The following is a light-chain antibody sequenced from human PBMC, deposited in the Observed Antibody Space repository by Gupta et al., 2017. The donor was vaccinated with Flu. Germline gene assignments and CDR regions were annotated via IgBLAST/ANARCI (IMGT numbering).Light chain of an antibody. CDR1: QSISNR. V-gene: IGKV1-39*01. CDR3: RQRYSTPET. Sequence: PSSLSASVGDRVTITCRASQSISNRVNCYHQKPGKAPNLLIFTASSWQSGVPSRFSGSGSATTFTLSISGRQPQDFATYYCRQRYSTPETFGHGTKVDIK. J-gene: IGKJ3*01. CDR2: TAS.